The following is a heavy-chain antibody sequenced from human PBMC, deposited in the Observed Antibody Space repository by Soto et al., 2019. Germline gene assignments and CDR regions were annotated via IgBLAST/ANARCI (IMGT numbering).Heavy chain of an antibody. D-gene: IGHD3-22*01. CDR1: GFTFSSYA. J-gene: IGHJ4*02. Sequence: GSLRLSCAASGFTFSSYAMSWVRQAPGKGLEWVSAISGSGGSTYYADSVKGRFTISRDNSKNTLYLQMNSLRAEDTAVYYCAKAYYYDSSGYSDGVNFDYWGQGTLVTVSS. CDR3: AKAYYYDSSGYSDGVNFDY. CDR2: ISGSGGST. V-gene: IGHV3-23*01.